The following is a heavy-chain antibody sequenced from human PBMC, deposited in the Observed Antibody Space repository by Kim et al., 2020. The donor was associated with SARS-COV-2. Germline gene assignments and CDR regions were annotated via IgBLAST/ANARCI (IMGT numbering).Heavy chain of an antibody. CDR3: AREGRSSGMDGLDI. D-gene: IGHD6-6*01. V-gene: IGHV3-13*04. CDR2: IGTAGDT. Sequence: GGSLRLSCAASGFTFSSYDFHWVRQVTGKGLEWVSAIGTAGDTHYPGSVKGRFTISRENGENSLYLQMNSLRARDTAMYYCAREGRSSGMDGLDIWGRGTMVIVS. J-gene: IGHJ3*02. CDR1: GFTFSSYD.